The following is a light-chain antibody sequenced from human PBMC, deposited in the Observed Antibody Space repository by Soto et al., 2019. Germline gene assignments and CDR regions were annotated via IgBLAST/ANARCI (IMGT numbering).Light chain of an antibody. CDR3: QHYGSSRT. CDR2: GAS. CDR1: QSVSSSY. J-gene: IGKJ1*01. Sequence: EIVLTQSPGTLSLSPGERATLSCRASQSVSSSYLAWYQHKPDQAPRLLIYGASSRVTGIPDRFSGSGSGTDFTLTISRLEPEDFAVYYCQHYGSSRTFGQGTKVEVK. V-gene: IGKV3-20*01.